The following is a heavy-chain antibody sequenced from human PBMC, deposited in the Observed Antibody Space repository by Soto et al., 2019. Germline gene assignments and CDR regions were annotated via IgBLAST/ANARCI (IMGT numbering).Heavy chain of an antibody. CDR3: AKDKGVFNWATSYFDY. V-gene: IGHV3-30*18. CDR2: TSYDGNNE. Sequence: PGGSLRLSSEASGLTFSNYAIDWVRQAPGKGLEWVALTSYDGNNEYYTDSVKGRFTISRDNSKNTLFLQMSSPRPEDTAVYYCAKDKGVFNWATSYFDYWGQGALVTVSS. CDR1: GLTFSNYA. D-gene: IGHD1-1*01. J-gene: IGHJ4*02.